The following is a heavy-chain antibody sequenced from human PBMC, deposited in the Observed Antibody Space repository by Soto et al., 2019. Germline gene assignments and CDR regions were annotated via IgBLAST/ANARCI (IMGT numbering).Heavy chain of an antibody. CDR3: ARESEDLTSNFGY. CDR2: ISSTTNYI. J-gene: IGHJ4*02. CDR1: GFTFTRYS. Sequence: KTVGSLRLSCAASGFTFTRYSMNWVRQAPGKGLEWVSSISSTTNYIYYGDSMKGRFTISRDNAKNSLYLEMNSLRAEDTAVYYCARESEDLTSNFGYWGQGTLVTVSS. V-gene: IGHV3-21*06.